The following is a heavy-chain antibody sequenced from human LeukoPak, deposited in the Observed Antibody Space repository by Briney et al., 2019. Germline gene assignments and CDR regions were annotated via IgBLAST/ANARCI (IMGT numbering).Heavy chain of an antibody. Sequence: PGGSLRLSCAASGFTFSSYAMHWVRQAPGKGLEWVAVISYDGSNKYYADSVKGRFTISRDNSKNTLYLQMNSLRAEDTAVYYCARDPSHDYGKGYFDYWGQGTLVTVSS. D-gene: IGHD4-17*01. J-gene: IGHJ4*02. CDR2: ISYDGSNK. CDR3: ARDPSHDYGKGYFDY. V-gene: IGHV3-30-3*01. CDR1: GFTFSSYA.